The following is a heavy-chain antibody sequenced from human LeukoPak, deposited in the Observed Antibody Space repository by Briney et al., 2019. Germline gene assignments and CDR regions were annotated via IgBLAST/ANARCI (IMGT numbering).Heavy chain of an antibody. J-gene: IGHJ4*02. Sequence: PGRSLRLPCAASGFTFSSYAMSWVRQAPGKGLEWVSVISGSGDITYYADSVKGRFTISRDNSKNTLYLQINSLRAEDTAVYYCAKRAGYYFDYWGQGTLVTVSS. V-gene: IGHV3-23*01. CDR2: ISGSGDIT. CDR1: GFTFSSYA. CDR3: AKRAGYYFDY. D-gene: IGHD4/OR15-4a*01.